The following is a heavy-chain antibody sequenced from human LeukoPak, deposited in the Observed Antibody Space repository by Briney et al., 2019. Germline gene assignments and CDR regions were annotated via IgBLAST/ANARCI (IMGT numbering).Heavy chain of an antibody. V-gene: IGHV3-30*04. CDR2: ISYDGSNK. CDR1: GFTFSSYA. Sequence: GGSLRLSCAASGFTFSSYAMHWVRQAPGKGLEWVAVISYDGSNKYYADSVKGRFTISRDNSENTLYLQMNSLRAEDTAVYYCAQSEGYSYGKFDYWGQGTLVTVSS. J-gene: IGHJ4*02. D-gene: IGHD5-18*01. CDR3: AQSEGYSYGKFDY.